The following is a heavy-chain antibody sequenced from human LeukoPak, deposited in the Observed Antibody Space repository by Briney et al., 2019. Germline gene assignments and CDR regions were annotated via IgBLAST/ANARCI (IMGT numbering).Heavy chain of an antibody. CDR2: MNPNSGNT. J-gene: IGHJ4*02. D-gene: IGHD6-6*01. CDR3: AREHSSSSGKVFDY. Sequence: ASVKVSCKASGYTFTSYDINWVRQATGQGLEWMGWMNPNSGNTGYAQKFQGRVTMTRNTPISTAYMELSRLRSDDTAVYYCAREHSSSSGKVFDYWGQGTLVTVSS. V-gene: IGHV1-8*01. CDR1: GYTFTSYD.